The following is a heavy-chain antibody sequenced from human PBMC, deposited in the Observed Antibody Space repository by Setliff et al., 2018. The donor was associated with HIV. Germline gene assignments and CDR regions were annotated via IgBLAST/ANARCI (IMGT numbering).Heavy chain of an antibody. CDR2: IIPILGIP. CDR1: GGIVS. D-gene: IGHD1-20*01. Sequence: SVKVSCKASGGIVSINWVRQAPGQRLEWMGGIIPILGIPNYAQKFQGRVTITADKSTTTVYMELSSLGSEDTAVYYCARGQTTNNIKAEACDIWGQGTLVTVSS. V-gene: IGHV1-69*10. J-gene: IGHJ3*02. CDR3: ARGQTTNNIKAEACDI.